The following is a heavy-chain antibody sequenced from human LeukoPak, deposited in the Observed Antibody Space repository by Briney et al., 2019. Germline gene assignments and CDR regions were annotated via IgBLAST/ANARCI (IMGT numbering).Heavy chain of an antibody. Sequence: SETLSLTCTVSGGSISSGDYYWSWIRQPPGKGLEWIGYIYYSGSTYYNPSLKSRVTISVDTSKNQFSLKLSSVTAADTAVYYCARDAGGSYSGHQYFQHWGQGSLVTVSS. CDR3: ARDAGGSYSGHQYFQH. J-gene: IGHJ1*01. CDR2: IYYSGST. CDR1: GGSISSGDYY. D-gene: IGHD1-26*01. V-gene: IGHV4-30-4*08.